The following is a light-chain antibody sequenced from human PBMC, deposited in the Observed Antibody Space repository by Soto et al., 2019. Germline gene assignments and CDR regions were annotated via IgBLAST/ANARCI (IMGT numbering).Light chain of an antibody. CDR2: EVS. CDR3: SSHTSSNTRI. J-gene: IGLJ1*01. V-gene: IGLV2-14*03. Sequence: QSVLTQPASVSGSPGQSTAISCTGTSSDIGAYDYVSWYQQHPDKAPKLMIYEVSNRPSGVSNRFSGSKSVNTATLTISGLQAEDEADYYCSSHTSSNTRIFGTGTKVTVL. CDR1: SSDIGAYDY.